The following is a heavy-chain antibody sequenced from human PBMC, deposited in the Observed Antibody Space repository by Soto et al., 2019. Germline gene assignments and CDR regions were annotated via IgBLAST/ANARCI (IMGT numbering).Heavy chain of an antibody. Sequence: GGSLRLSCAASGFTFSSYAMHWVRQAPGKGLEYVSAISSNGGSTYYANSVKGRFTISRDNSKNTLYLQMGSLRAEDMAVYYCARDYYGSGSYYTWSSYYYYYMDVWGKGTTVTVSS. V-gene: IGHV3-64*01. CDR2: ISSNGGST. CDR1: GFTFSSYA. CDR3: ARDYYGSGSYYTWSSYYYYYMDV. J-gene: IGHJ6*03. D-gene: IGHD3-10*01.